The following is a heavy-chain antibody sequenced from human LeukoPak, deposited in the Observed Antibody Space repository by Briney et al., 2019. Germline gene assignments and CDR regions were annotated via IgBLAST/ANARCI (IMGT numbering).Heavy chain of an antibody. CDR1: GFTFSDYA. Sequence: GGSLRLSCAASGFTFSDYAMNWVRQAPGKGLEWVSVIRSSGDTTYYADFVKGRFTISRDNAQNSLYLQMNSLRAEDTAVYYCARDQLVVRGVIGYWGQGTLVTVSS. CDR3: ARDQLVVRGVIGY. CDR2: IRSSGDTT. D-gene: IGHD3-10*01. V-gene: IGHV3-48*04. J-gene: IGHJ4*02.